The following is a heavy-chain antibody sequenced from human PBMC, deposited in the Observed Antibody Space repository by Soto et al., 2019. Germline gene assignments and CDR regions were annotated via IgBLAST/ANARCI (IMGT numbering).Heavy chain of an antibody. CDR1: GFTFSGFD. Sequence: VGSLRLSCEASGFTFSGFDMHWVRQPTGKGLEWVSSIGTAGDTYYAVSVKGRFTISRDNAKNSLSLQMNSLRAGDMAVYFCAKSQEIGTHFFDSWGQGTQVTVSS. V-gene: IGHV3-13*01. CDR2: IGTAGDT. J-gene: IGHJ4*02. CDR3: AKSQEIGTHFFDS. D-gene: IGHD6-13*01.